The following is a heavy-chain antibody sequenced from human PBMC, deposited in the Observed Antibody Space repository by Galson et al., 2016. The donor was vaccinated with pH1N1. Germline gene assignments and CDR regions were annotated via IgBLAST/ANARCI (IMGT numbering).Heavy chain of an antibody. CDR2: IGTTGINI. V-gene: IGHV3-64*02. D-gene: IGHD5-18*01. CDR3: ARGNGYYTDFDY. J-gene: IGHJ4*02. CDR1: GFTFSRHT. Sequence: SLRLSCAASGFTFSRHTMHWVRQAPGKGLQYVSVIGTTGINIFYEDSVRDRFTVSRDNVRYTLHLQMDSLRTEDTAIYYCARGNGYYTDFDYWGQGTLVTVSP.